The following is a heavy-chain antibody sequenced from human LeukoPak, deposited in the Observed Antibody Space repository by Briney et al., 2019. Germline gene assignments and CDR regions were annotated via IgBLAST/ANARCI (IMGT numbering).Heavy chain of an antibody. V-gene: IGHV1-69*13. J-gene: IGHJ4*02. CDR3: ASAPMGDLRPFDY. D-gene: IGHD2-21*02. CDR1: GGTFSSYA. CDR2: IIPIFGTA. Sequence: SVKVSCKASGGTFSSYAISWVRQAPGQGLEWMGGIIPIFGTANYAQKFQGRVTITADESTSTAYMELSRLRSDDTAVYYCASAPMGDLRPFDYWGQGTLVTVSS.